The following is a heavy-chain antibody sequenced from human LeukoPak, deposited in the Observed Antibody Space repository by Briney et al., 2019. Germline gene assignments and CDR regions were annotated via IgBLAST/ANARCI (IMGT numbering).Heavy chain of an antibody. CDR2: MNANSGNT. Sequence: ASVKVSCKASGYTFTSYDINWVRQATGQGLEWMGWMNANSGNTGYAQKFQGRVTMTRNTSISTAYMELSSLRSEDTALYYCARVPQGSYVGWAISYYFDYWGQGTLVTVSS. CDR1: GYTFTSYD. J-gene: IGHJ4*02. CDR3: ARVPQGSYVGWAISYYFDY. V-gene: IGHV1-8*01. D-gene: IGHD3-10*01.